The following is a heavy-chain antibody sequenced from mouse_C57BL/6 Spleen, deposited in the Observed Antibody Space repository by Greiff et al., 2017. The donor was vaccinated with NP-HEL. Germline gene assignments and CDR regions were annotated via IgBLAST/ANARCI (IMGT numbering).Heavy chain of an antibody. V-gene: IGHV5-6*01. J-gene: IGHJ2*01. D-gene: IGHD3-2*02. CDR2: ISSGGSYT. Sequence: DVQLVESGGDLVKPGGSLKLSCAASGFTFSSYGMSWVRQTPDKRLEWVATISSGGSYTYYPDSVKGRFTISRDNAKNTLYLQMSSLKSEDTAMYYCARPDSSGLDYWGQGTTLTVSS. CDR1: GFTFSSYG. CDR3: ARPDSSGLDY.